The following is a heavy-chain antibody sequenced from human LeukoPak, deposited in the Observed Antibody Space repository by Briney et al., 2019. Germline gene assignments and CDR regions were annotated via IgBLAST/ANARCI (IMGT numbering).Heavy chain of an antibody. D-gene: IGHD2-2*01. CDR3: ASRGHCSSTSCYAGQGGYYYYGMDV. CDR1: GFTFSSYS. J-gene: IGHJ6*02. Sequence: GGSLRLSCAASGFTFSSYSMNWVRQAPGKGLEWVSSISSSSSYIYYADSVKGRFTISRDNAKNSLYLQTNSLRAEDTAVYYCASRGHCSSTSCYAGQGGYYYYGMDVWGQGTTVTVSS. CDR2: ISSSSSYI. V-gene: IGHV3-21*04.